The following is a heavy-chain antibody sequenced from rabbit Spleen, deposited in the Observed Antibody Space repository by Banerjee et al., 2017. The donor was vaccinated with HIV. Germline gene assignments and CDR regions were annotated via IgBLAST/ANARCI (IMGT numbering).Heavy chain of an antibody. D-gene: IGHD8-1*01. J-gene: IGHJ4*01. Sequence: QEQLVESGGGLVKPGASLTLICTASGFSFSSSYDMCWVRQAPGKGLEWIGCIDVVSSAGTHYANWAKGRFTISKTSSTTVTLQMTSLTDADTATYFCASADSSDDDLELWGPGTLVTVS. CDR1: GFSFSSSYD. V-gene: IGHV1S45*01. CDR2: IDVVSSAGT. CDR3: ASADSSDDDLEL.